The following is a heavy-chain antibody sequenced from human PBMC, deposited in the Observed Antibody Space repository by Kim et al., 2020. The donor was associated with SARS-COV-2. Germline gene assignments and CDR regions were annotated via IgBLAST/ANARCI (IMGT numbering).Heavy chain of an antibody. Sequence: SETLSLTCTVSGGSISSYYWSWIRQPPGKGLEWIGYIYYSGSTNYNPSLKSRVTISVDTSKNQFSLKLSSVTAADTAVYYCARAPGYCSGGSCYDPVYYYGMDVWGQGTTVTVSS. CDR1: GGSISSYY. J-gene: IGHJ6*02. V-gene: IGHV4-59*01. CDR3: ARAPGYCSGGSCYDPVYYYGMDV. CDR2: IYYSGST. D-gene: IGHD2-15*01.